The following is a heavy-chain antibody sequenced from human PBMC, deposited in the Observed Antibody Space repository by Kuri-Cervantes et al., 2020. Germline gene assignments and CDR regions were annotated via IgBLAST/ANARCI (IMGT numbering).Heavy chain of an antibody. D-gene: IGHD6-13*01. J-gene: IGHJ5*02. Sequence: SQTLSLTCAVYGGSFSGYYWSWIRQPPGKGLEWIGEINHSGSTNYNPSLKSRVTISVDTSKNQFSLKLSSVTAADTAVYYCARGALRRIAAAGTGDWFDPWGQGTPVTDSS. CDR3: ARGALRRIAAAGTGDWFDP. V-gene: IGHV4-34*01. CDR2: INHSGST. CDR1: GGSFSGYY.